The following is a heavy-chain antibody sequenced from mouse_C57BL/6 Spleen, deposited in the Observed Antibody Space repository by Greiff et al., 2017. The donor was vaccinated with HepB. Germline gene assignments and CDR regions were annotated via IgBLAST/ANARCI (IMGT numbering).Heavy chain of an antibody. D-gene: IGHD2-4*01. J-gene: IGHJ4*01. Sequence: VQLQQSGAELARPGASVKMSCKASGYTFTSYTMHWVKQRPGQGLEWIGYFNPSSGYTKYNQKFKDKATLTADKSSSTAYMQLSSLTSEDSAVYYCARHDYDVDAMDYWGQGTSVTVSS. CDR2: FNPSSGYT. V-gene: IGHV1-4*01. CDR1: GYTFTSYT. CDR3: ARHDYDVDAMDY.